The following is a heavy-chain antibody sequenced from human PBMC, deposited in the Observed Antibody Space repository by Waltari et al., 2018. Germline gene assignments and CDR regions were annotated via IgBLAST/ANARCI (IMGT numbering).Heavy chain of an antibody. D-gene: IGHD6-19*01. CDR2: ISSSGSTI. CDR3: ARDPGWYYFDY. Sequence: EVQLVESGGGLVQPGGSLRLSCAASGFTFSSYEMNWVRQAPGKGLGLVSYISSSGSTIYYADSVKGRFTISRDNAKNSLYLQMNSLRAEDTAVYYCARDPGWYYFDYWGQGTLVTVSS. V-gene: IGHV3-48*03. CDR1: GFTFSSYE. J-gene: IGHJ4*02.